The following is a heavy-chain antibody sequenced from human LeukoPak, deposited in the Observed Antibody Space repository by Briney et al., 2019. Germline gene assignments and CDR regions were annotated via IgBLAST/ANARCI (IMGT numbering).Heavy chain of an antibody. CDR1: GYTFTGYY. J-gene: IGHJ5*02. CDR2: ISAYNGNT. CDR3: ARAPAATLDWFDP. D-gene: IGHD2-2*01. Sequence: ASVKVSCKASGYTFTGYYMHWVRQAPGQGLEWMGWISAYNGNTNYAQKLQGRVTMTTDTSTSTAYMELRSLRSDDTAVYYCARAPAATLDWFDPWGQGTLVTVSS. V-gene: IGHV1-18*04.